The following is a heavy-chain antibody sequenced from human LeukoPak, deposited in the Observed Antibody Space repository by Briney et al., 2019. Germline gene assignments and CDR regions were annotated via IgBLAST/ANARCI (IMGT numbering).Heavy chain of an antibody. V-gene: IGHV1-18*01. CDR3: ARSYSGYDFNYYYYYMDV. CDR2: ISADNGNT. D-gene: IGHD5-12*01. CDR1: GYTFTSYA. J-gene: IGHJ6*03. Sequence: ASVKVSCKASGYTFTSYAISWVRQAPGQGLEWMGWISADNGNTDYAQRFQGRVTMTTDTSTSTAYMELRSLRSDDTAVYYCARSYSGYDFNYYYYYMDVWGKGTTVTISS.